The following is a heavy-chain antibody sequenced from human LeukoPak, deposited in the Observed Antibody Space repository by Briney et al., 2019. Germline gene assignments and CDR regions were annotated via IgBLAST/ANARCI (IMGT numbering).Heavy chain of an antibody. V-gene: IGHV4-59*01. D-gene: IGHD4-11*01. Sequence: SETLSLTCTVSGGSISSYYWSWIRQPPGKGLEWIGYIYYSGSTNYNPSLKSRVTISVDTSKNQFSLKLSSVTAADTAVYYCARDGDYRYPYYFDYWGQGTLVTVSS. CDR2: IYYSGST. CDR3: ARDGDYRYPYYFDY. CDR1: GGSISSYY. J-gene: IGHJ4*02.